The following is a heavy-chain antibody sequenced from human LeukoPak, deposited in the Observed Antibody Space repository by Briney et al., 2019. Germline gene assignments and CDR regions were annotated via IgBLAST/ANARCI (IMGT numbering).Heavy chain of an antibody. J-gene: IGHJ4*02. V-gene: IGHV3-48*04. CDR1: GFTFSSYS. Sequence: GGSLRLSCAASGFTFSSYSMNWVRQAPGKGLEWVSYISSGSSTIYYADSVKGRFTISRDNAKNSLYLQMNSLRAEDTAVYYCAREPRDIVATIYLDYWGQGTLVTVSS. D-gene: IGHD5-12*01. CDR2: ISSGSSTI. CDR3: AREPRDIVATIYLDY.